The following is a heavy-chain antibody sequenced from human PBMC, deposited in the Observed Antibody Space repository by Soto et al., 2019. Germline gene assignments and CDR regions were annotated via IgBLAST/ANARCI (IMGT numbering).Heavy chain of an antibody. D-gene: IGHD2-2*01. V-gene: IGHV1-2*02. CDR3: ARAPRYCSSTSCYEDYYYYGMDV. CDR1: GYTFTGYY. J-gene: IGHJ6*02. CDR2: INPNSGGT. Sequence: QVQLVQSGAEVKKPGASVKVSCKASGYTFTGYYMHWVRQAPGQGLEWMGWINPNSGGTNYAQKFQGRVTMTRDTSISTAYMELSRLRSDDTAVYYCARAPRYCSSTSCYEDYYYYGMDVWGQGTTVTVSS.